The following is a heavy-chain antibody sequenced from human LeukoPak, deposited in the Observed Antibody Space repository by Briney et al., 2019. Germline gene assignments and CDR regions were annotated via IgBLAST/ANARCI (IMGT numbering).Heavy chain of an antibody. Sequence: SVKVSCKASGGTFSSYAISWVRQAPGQGLEWMGRIIPILGIANYAQKFQGRVTITADKSTSTAYMELSSLRSEDTAVYYCARGGSGYCTNGVCYTKRNYYYGMDVWGQGTTVTVSS. CDR2: IIPILGIA. CDR1: GGTFSSYA. V-gene: IGHV1-69*04. CDR3: ARGGSGYCTNGVCYTKRNYYYGMDV. J-gene: IGHJ6*02. D-gene: IGHD2-8*01.